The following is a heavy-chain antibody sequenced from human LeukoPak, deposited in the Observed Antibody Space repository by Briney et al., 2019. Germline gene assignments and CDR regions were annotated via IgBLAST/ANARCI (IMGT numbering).Heavy chain of an antibody. CDR3: AGARTGTTPHYYYYYYMDV. D-gene: IGHD1-7*01. CDR1: GGSISSGDYY. V-gene: IGHV4-30-4*08. J-gene: IGHJ6*03. Sequence: SETLSLTCTVSGGSISSGDYYWSWIRQPPGKGLEWIGYIYYSGSTYYNPSLESRVTISVDTSKNQFSPKLSSVTAADTAVYYCAGARTGTTPHYYYYYYMDVWGKGTTVTVSS. CDR2: IYYSGST.